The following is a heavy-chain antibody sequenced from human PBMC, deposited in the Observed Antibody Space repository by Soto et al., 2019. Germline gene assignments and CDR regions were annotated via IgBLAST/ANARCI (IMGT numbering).Heavy chain of an antibody. CDR3: ARGGKHGSHFYGMDV. CDR1: GYSFITYW. CDR2: FYPRDSAA. Sequence: PGESLKISCVGSGYSFITYWVAWVRQMPGKGLEWMGIFYPRDSAATYSPSFQGQVTISADKSVSTAYLQWNNLKASDTAIYYCARGGKHGSHFYGMDVWGRGTTVTVSS. J-gene: IGHJ6*02. V-gene: IGHV5-51*01. D-gene: IGHD1-26*01.